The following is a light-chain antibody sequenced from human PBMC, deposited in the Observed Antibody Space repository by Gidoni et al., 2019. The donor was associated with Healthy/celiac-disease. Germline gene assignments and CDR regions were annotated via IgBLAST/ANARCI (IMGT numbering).Light chain of an antibody. CDR1: SGSIASNY. V-gene: IGLV6-57*01. J-gene: IGLJ3*02. Sequence: NFMLTQPHSVSESPGQTVTISCTRSSGSIASNYVQWYQQRPGSSPTTVIYADNQRPSGVPDRFSGSIDSSSNSASLTISGLKTEDEADYYCQSYDSSNHKVFGGGTKLTVL. CDR3: QSYDSSNHKV. CDR2: ADN.